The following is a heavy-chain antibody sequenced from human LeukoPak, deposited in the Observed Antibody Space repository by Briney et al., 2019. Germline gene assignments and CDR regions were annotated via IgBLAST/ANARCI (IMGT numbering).Heavy chain of an antibody. J-gene: IGHJ4*02. Sequence: PGGSLRLSCAASGFSFSTYWMTWVRQAAGKGLEWVANIEPAGSETYYVDPVKGRFTISRENAKNLLYLQMNSLRAEDTAVYYCGRFGDEAAVDYWGQGTLVTVSS. CDR1: GFSFSTYW. CDR3: GRFGDEAAVDY. V-gene: IGHV3-7*01. CDR2: IEPAGSET. D-gene: IGHD3-10*01.